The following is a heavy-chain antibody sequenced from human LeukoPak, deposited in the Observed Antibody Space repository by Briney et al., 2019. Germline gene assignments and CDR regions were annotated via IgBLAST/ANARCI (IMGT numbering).Heavy chain of an antibody. CDR3: ARGGQQQLVTYFDY. CDR2: ISSSSSYI. V-gene: IGHV3-21*01. D-gene: IGHD6-13*01. Sequence: SGGSLRHSCAASGFTFNDYSMNWVRQAPGKGLEWVSSISSSSSYIYYADSVKGRFTISRDNAKNSLYLQMNSLRAEDTAVYYCARGGQQQLVTYFDYWGQGTLVTVSS. CDR1: GFTFNDYS. J-gene: IGHJ4*02.